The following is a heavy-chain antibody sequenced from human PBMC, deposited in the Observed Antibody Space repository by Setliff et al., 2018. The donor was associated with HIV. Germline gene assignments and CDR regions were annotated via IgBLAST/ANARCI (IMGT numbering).Heavy chain of an antibody. CDR1: GFTFSSYG. D-gene: IGHD6-6*01. V-gene: IGHV3-33*01. CDR2: IWYDGSNK. Sequence: GGSLRLSCAASGFTFSSYGIHWVRQAPGKGLEWVALIWYDGSNKYYADSVKGRFTISRDNSKNTLYLQMNSLRVDDTAVYYCARVWAMQQVVPGYWGQGALVTVSS. J-gene: IGHJ4*02. CDR3: ARVWAMQQVVPGY.